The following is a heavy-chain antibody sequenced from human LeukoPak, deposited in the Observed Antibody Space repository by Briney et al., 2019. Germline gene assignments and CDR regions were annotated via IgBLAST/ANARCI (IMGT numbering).Heavy chain of an antibody. CDR2: MNPNSGNT. J-gene: IGHJ4*02. CDR3: ARFIVAVSFFDY. CDR1: GYTFTSYD. Sequence: ASVKVSCKASGYTFTSYDINWVRQATGQGLEWMGWMNPNSGNTGYAQKFQGRVTMTRNTSISTAYMELSSLRSEDTAVYYCARFIVAVSFFDYWGQGTLVTVSS. V-gene: IGHV1-8*01. D-gene: IGHD6-13*01.